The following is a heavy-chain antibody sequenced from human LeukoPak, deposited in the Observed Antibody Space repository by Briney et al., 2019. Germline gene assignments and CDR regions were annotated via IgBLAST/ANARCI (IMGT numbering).Heavy chain of an antibody. CDR2: IIPIFGTA. CDR3: ANGFVGASLGGAFVI. V-gene: IGHV1-69*13. J-gene: IGHJ3*02. CDR1: GGTFSSYA. D-gene: IGHD1-26*01. Sequence: SVKLSCNASGGTFSSYAISWVRQAPGQGLEWMGGIIPIFGTANYAQKFQGRVTITADESTSTAYMELSSMRSEDTAVYYCANGFVGASLGGAFVIWGQGKMVTVSS.